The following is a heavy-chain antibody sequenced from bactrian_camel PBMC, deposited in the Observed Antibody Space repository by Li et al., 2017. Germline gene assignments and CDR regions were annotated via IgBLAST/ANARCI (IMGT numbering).Heavy chain of an antibody. CDR2: IGMAKSDT. Sequence: LVESGGGSVQAGGSLRLSCAVPFSRTCLGWFRQAPGKAREGVAGIGMAKSDTYYADSVKGRFTISQNNAKNILYLQMNSLKPEDSAIYYCAAAPGRTPLTRSTRLRSSWYNYWGQGTQVTVS. CDR1: FSRTC. J-gene: IGHJ4*01. CDR3: AAAPGRTPLTRSTRLRSSWYNY. V-gene: IGHV3S6*01. D-gene: IGHD5*01.